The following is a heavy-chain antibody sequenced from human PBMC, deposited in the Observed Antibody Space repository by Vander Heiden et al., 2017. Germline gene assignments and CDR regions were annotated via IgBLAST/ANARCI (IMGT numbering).Heavy chain of an antibody. CDR1: GFKFDDHA. V-gene: IGHV3-9*01. CDR3: AKDMRAVYYYGMDV. Sequence: EAQLVASGGDLAQPGRSLRLSCAAAGFKFDDHAMQLVRKSPGKGLEWVAGISWNGDSIGYADSVKGRFIISRDNAKNSVYMQMNSLRPEDTALYYCAKDMRAVYYYGMDVWGQGIPVTVSS. J-gene: IGHJ6*02. CDR2: ISWNGDSI.